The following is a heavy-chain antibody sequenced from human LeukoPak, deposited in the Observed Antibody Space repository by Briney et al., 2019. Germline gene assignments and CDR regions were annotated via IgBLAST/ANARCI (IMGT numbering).Heavy chain of an antibody. D-gene: IGHD3-3*01. V-gene: IGHV3-21*01. CDR3: ARAMGYDFWSGYYYYYYMDV. Sequence: SGGSLRLSCAASGFTFSSYSMNWVRQAPGKGLEWVSSISSSSSYIYYADSVKGRFTISRDNAKNSLYLQMNSLRAEDTAVYYCARAMGYDFWSGYYYYYYMDVWGKGTTVT. CDR2: ISSSSSYI. J-gene: IGHJ6*03. CDR1: GFTFSSYS.